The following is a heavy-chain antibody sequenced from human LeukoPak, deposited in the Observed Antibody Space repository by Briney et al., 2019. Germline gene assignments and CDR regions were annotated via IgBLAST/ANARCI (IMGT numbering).Heavy chain of an antibody. Sequence: ASVKLSCKASGYTFTSYYMHWVRQPPGQGLEWMGIINPSGGSTSYAQNFQGRLTTTSDPYKQTVYMELSSIRAEATAEYCCARVALPYCSSTSCYWFDPWGQGTLVTVSS. CDR1: GYTFTSYY. CDR2: INPSGGST. CDR3: ARVALPYCSSTSCYWFDP. V-gene: IGHV1-46*03. D-gene: IGHD2-2*01. J-gene: IGHJ5*02.